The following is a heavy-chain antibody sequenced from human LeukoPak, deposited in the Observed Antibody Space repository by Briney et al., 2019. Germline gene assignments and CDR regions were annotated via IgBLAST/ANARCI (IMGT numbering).Heavy chain of an antibody. J-gene: IGHJ6*03. V-gene: IGHV4-4*07. CDR1: GGSISSYY. Sequence: SETLSLTCTVSGGSISSYYWSWIRQPAGKGLEWIGRIYTSGSTNYNPSLKSRVTMSVDTSKNQFSLKPSSVTAADTAVYYCVGVLRFLEWLPDHYYMDVWGKGTTDTVSS. D-gene: IGHD3-3*01. CDR2: IYTSGST. CDR3: VGVLRFLEWLPDHYYMDV.